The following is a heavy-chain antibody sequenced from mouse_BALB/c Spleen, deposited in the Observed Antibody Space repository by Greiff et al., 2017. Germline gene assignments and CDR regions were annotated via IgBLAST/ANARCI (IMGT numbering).Heavy chain of an antibody. CDR3: ARSSYYYGSSDYAMDY. J-gene: IGHJ4*01. CDR1: GYTFTSYW. V-gene: IGHV1-7*01. Sequence: VQLQESGAELAKPGASVKMSCKASGYTFTSYWMHWVKQRPGQGLEWIGYINPSTGYTEYNQKFKDKATLTADKSSSTAYMQLSSLTSEDSAVYYCARSSYYYGSSDYAMDYWGQGTSVTVSS. D-gene: IGHD1-1*01. CDR2: INPSTGYT.